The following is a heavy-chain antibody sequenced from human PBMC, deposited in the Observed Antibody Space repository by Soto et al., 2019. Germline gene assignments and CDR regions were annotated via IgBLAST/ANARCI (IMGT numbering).Heavy chain of an antibody. CDR3: ARGFSYASLGL. Sequence: EVQLVESGGGLVQPGGSLTLSCAASEFTFSSYDMSWVRQAPGKGLEWLSYISKNDSPIYYADSVKGRFTISGDNAKDSLYLQMNSLRDEDTTVYFCARGFSYASLGLWGQGNQVTVSS. CDR2: ISKNDSPI. D-gene: IGHD3-16*01. J-gene: IGHJ4*02. CDR1: EFTFSSYD. V-gene: IGHV3-48*02.